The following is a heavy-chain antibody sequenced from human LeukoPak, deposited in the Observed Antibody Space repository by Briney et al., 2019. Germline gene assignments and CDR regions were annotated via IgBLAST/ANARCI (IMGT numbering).Heavy chain of an antibody. D-gene: IGHD6-13*01. CDR2: INDGGST. CDR1: GGSFSDYY. CDR3: ARDQRWSSRSYYYYYMDV. V-gene: IGHV4-34*01. Sequence: SETLSLTCNVYGGSFSDYYWTWIRQPPGKGLEWIGEINDGGSTKYNPSLDSRVTISVDTSKNQFSLKVSSVTAADTAVYYCARDQRWSSRSYYYYYMDVWGKGTTVTVSS. J-gene: IGHJ6*03.